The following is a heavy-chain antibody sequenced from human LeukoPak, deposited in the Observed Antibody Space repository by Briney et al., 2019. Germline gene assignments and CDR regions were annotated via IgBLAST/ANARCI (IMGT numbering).Heavy chain of an antibody. D-gene: IGHD2-21*01. CDR3: AKDRPNCYGTDGHYYRRDGDS. CDR2: ITSAGGTT. Sequence: GGSLRLSCGASKFTFSIYAMSWVRQAPGKGLERVSSITSAGGTTWYAGSVKGRFTIFRDNSNDTVYLQMNCLRVEDTGVYYCAKDRPNCYGTDGHYYRRDGDSWGQGTLVTVSS. J-gene: IGHJ5*01. V-gene: IGHV3-23*01. CDR1: KFTFSIYA.